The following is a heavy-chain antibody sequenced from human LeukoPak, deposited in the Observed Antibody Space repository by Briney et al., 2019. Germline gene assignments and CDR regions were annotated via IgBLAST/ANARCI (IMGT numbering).Heavy chain of an antibody. CDR1: EYIFTNFD. D-gene: IGHD3-16*01. CDR2: MNTDSGKT. J-gene: IGHJ4*02. Sequence: ASVKVSCKAPEYIFTNFDIHWVRQATGQGLEWMGWMNTDSGKTGYAQKFQGRVTMTRNTSTNTAYMEVSSLRSGETAVYYCASDGRGSAFDYWGQGSRVTVSS. V-gene: IGHV1-8*01. CDR3: ASDGRGSAFDY.